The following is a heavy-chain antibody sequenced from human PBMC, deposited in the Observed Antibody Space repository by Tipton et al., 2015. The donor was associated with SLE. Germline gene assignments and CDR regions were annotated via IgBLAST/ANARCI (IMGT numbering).Heavy chain of an antibody. CDR1: GGSISTTSYY. V-gene: IGHV4-39*07. Sequence: TLSLTCSVSGGSISTTSYYWGWIRQPPGKGLEWIANIYHDGSTYYNPSLKSRVTISVDTSKNQFSLKLTSVTAADTAVFYRARHWGYFTVSDYIDYWGQGTLVTVSS. CDR3: ARHWGYFTVSDYIDY. CDR2: IYHDGST. J-gene: IGHJ4*02. D-gene: IGHD2-8*01.